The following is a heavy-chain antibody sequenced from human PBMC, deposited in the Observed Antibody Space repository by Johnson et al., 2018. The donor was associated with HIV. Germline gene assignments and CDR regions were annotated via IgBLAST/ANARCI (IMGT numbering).Heavy chain of an antibody. CDR1: GFTFSSYA. J-gene: IGHJ3*02. V-gene: IGHV3-23*04. CDR3: TTDLLLARIGYYAFDI. Sequence: VQLVESGGGVVQTGRSLRLSCAASGFTFSSYAMSWVRQAPGKGLEWVSRINGDGSRLTYADSVKGRFTIARDNAKNTLYLQMNSLKTEDTAVYYCTTDLLLARIGYYAFDIWGQGTMVTVSS. CDR2: INGDGSRL. D-gene: IGHD3-22*01.